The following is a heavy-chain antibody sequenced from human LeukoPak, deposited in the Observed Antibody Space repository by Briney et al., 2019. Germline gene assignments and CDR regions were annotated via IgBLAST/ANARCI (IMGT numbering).Heavy chain of an antibody. J-gene: IGHJ4*02. V-gene: IGHV3-30*02. CDR1: GFTFSSSA. Sequence: GGSLRLSRAASGFTFSSSAMHWVRQAPGKGLEWVAFIRYDGSNKYYADSVKGRFTISRDNSKNTLYLQMNSLRAEDTAVYYCASPGVVVTAILDYWGQGTLVTVSS. D-gene: IGHD2-21*02. CDR3: ASPGVVVTAILDY. CDR2: IRYDGSNK.